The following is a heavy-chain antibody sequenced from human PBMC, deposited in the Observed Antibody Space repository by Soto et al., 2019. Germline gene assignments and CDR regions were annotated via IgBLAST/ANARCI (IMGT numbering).Heavy chain of an antibody. CDR3: ARGYRQSGYSSSWVFDY. CDR2: IFYSGST. CDR1: GGSINSGGYY. V-gene: IGHV4-31*03. D-gene: IGHD6-13*01. Sequence: QVRLQESGPGLLKPSQTLSLICTVSGGSINSGGYYWNWIRQHPGKGLEWIGYIFYSGSTYYNPFLRSRVTISADTSENQFSLNLSSVTAADTAVYFCARGYRQSGYSSSWVFDYWGQGTLVNVSS. J-gene: IGHJ4*02.